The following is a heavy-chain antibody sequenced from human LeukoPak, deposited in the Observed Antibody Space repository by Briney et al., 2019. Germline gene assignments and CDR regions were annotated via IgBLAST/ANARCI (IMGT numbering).Heavy chain of an antibody. CDR1: GFTFSGST. D-gene: IGHD5-18*01. Sequence: GGSLRLSCAASGFTFSGSTMNWVRQAPGKGLEWVSFISTSSSYIYYADSVRGRFTISRDNAKNSLYLQMNSLRAEDTAVYYCARVSRRGYSYGYIGDYWGQGTLVTVSS. CDR2: ISTSSSYI. CDR3: ARVSRRGYSYGYIGDY. J-gene: IGHJ4*02. V-gene: IGHV3-21*01.